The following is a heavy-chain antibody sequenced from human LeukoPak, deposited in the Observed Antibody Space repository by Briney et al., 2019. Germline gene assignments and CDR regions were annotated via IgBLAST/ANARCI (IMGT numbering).Heavy chain of an antibody. J-gene: IGHJ6*02. CDR2: ISGSGGST. Sequence: GGSLRLSCAASGFTFSSYAMSWVRQAPGKGLEWVSAISGSGGSTYYADSVKGRFTISRDNSKNTLYLQMNSLRAEDTAVYYCARDWCSSTSCYPYYYYYGMDVWGQGTTVTVSS. CDR3: ARDWCSSTSCYPYYYYYGMDV. D-gene: IGHD2-2*01. V-gene: IGHV3-23*01. CDR1: GFTFSSYA.